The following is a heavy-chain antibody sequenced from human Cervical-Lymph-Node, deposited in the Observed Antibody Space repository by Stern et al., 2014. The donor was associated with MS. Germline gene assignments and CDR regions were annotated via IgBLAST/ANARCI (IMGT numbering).Heavy chain of an antibody. CDR3: ARARGASAHWADS. CDR2: MYHSGDS. J-gene: IGHJ5*02. Sequence: QLQLQESGPGLVKPSGTLSLTCAVSGASIINDNWWTWVRQPPGRTLEWMGEMYHSGDSRYNPSLMGRVTISLDKSKNQFSLRLTSVTVADTAVYYCARARGASAHWADSWGQGTLVIVSS. D-gene: IGHD7-27*01. V-gene: IGHV4-4*02. CDR1: GASIINDNW.